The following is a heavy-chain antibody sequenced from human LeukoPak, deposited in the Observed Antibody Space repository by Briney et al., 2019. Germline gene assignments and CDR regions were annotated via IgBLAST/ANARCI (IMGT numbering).Heavy chain of an antibody. CDR3: APYGSGSMSGYFDY. CDR1: GFTFSSYG. Sequence: GGSLRLSCAASGFTFSSYGTSWVRQAPGKGLEWVSAISGSGGSTYYADSVKGRFTISRDNSKNTLYLQMNSLRAEDTAVYYCAPYGSGSMSGYFDYWGQGTLVTVSS. D-gene: IGHD3-10*01. CDR2: ISGSGGST. V-gene: IGHV3-23*01. J-gene: IGHJ4*02.